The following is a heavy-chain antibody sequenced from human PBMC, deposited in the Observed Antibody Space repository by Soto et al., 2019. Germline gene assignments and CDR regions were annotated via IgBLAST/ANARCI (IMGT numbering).Heavy chain of an antibody. CDR2: ISSSSSYI. Sequence: GGSLRLSCAASGFTFSSYSMNWVRQAPGKGLEWVSSISSSSSYIYYADSVKGRFTISRDNAKNSLYLQMNSLRAEDTAVYYCARVPRRGGLRFLEWRNWFDPWGQGTLVTVSS. J-gene: IGHJ5*02. CDR3: ARVPRRGGLRFLEWRNWFDP. D-gene: IGHD3-3*01. CDR1: GFTFSSYS. V-gene: IGHV3-21*01.